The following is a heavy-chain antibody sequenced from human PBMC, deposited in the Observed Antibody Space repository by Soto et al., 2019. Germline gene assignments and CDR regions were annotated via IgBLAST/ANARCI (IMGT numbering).Heavy chain of an antibody. V-gene: IGHV4-30-2*01. Sequence: SETLSLTCAVSGGSISSGGYSWSWIRQPPGKGLEWIGYIYHSGSTYYNPSLKSRVTISVDRSKNQFSLKLSSVTAADTAVYYCASLGSSLYYFDSSGYYDYYYYGMDVWGQGITVTVSS. J-gene: IGHJ6*02. CDR1: GGSISSGGYS. CDR3: ASLGSSLYYFDSSGYYDYYYYGMDV. CDR2: IYHSGST. D-gene: IGHD3-22*01.